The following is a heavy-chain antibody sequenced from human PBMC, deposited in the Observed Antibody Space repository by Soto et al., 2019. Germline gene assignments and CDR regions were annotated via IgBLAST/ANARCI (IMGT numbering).Heavy chain of an antibody. CDR3: ARHSGYYYYYMDV. CDR2: IYPGDSDT. V-gene: IGHV5-51*01. J-gene: IGHJ6*03. Sequence: GESLKISCKGSGYSFTSYRIGWVRQMPGKGLEWMGIIYPGDSDTRYSPSFQGQVTISADKSISTAYLQWSSLKASDTAMYHCARHSGYYYYYMDVWGKGTTVTVSS. CDR1: GYSFTSYR. D-gene: IGHD3-10*01.